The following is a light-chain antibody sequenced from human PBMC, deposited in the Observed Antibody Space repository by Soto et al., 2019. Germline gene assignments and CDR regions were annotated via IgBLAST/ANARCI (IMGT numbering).Light chain of an antibody. V-gene: IGKV2-30*01. CDR2: KVS. J-gene: IGKJ2*01. CDR1: QSLVSSDGNTF. Sequence: DVVMTQSPLSLPVTLGQPASISCSSSQSLVSSDGNTFLDWFQQRPGQSPRRLIYKVSNRDSGVPDRFSGSESGTDFTLKISRVEAEDVGVYYCMQGKHWPYTFGQGTKLEIK. CDR3: MQGKHWPYT.